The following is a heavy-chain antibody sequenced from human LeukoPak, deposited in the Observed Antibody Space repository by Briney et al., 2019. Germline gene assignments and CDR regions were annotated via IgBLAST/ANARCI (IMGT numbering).Heavy chain of an antibody. D-gene: IGHD3-16*01. CDR1: GGSISCYY. V-gene: IGHV4-59*01. CDR3: ARVNLLRWFDP. CDR2: IYYSGST. J-gene: IGHJ5*02. Sequence: SETLSLTCTVSGGSISCYYWSWIRQPPGKGMEWIGYIYYSGSTNYNPSLKSRVTISVDTSKNQFSLKLSSVTAADTAVYYCARVNLLRWFDPWGQGTLVTISS.